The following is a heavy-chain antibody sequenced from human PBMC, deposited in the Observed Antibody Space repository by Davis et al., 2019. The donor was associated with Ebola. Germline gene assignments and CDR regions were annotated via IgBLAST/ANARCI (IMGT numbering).Heavy chain of an antibody. CDR2: INPNSGGT. Sequence: ASVKVSCKASGYTFTGYYMHWVRQAPGQGLEWMGWINPNSGGTNYAQKFQGRVTMTRDTSISTAYMELSRLRSDDTAVYYCARAGGPYCSSTSWGYCYGMDVWGQGTTVTVSS. CDR3: ARAGGPYCSSTSWGYCYGMDV. CDR1: GYTFTGYY. D-gene: IGHD2-2*01. J-gene: IGHJ6*02. V-gene: IGHV1-2*02.